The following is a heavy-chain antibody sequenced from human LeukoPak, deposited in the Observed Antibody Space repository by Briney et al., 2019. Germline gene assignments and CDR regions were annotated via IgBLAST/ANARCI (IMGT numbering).Heavy chain of an antibody. CDR2: IYSDGST. V-gene: IGHV3-53*01. J-gene: IGHJ6*02. CDR3: ARDTYGMDF. CDR1: GLIVSINY. Sequence: PGGSLRLSCAASGLIVSINYMTWVRQAPGKGLEWVSIIYSDGSTYYADSVKGRFTISRDSSKNTLYLQMNSLRAEDTAVYYCARDTYGMDFWGQGTTVTVSS.